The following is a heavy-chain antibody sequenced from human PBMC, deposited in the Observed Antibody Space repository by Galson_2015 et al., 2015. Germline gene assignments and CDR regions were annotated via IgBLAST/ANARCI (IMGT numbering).Heavy chain of an antibody. CDR2: INPSGGRT. CDR1: GNTFTSYY. Sequence: SVKVSCKASGNTFTSYYMHWARQAPGQGLEWMGIINPSGGRTSYAQKFEGRVTMSRDTSTSTVYMELSSLGSEDTAVYYCTTGGSSSWYGDWFDPWGQGTLVTVSS. CDR3: TTGGSSSWYGDWFDP. D-gene: IGHD6-13*01. J-gene: IGHJ5*02. V-gene: IGHV1-46*01.